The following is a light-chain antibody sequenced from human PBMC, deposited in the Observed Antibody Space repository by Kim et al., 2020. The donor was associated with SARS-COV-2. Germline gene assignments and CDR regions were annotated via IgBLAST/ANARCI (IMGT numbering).Light chain of an antibody. CDR1: SSDVRVYNY. V-gene: IGLV2-8*01. CDR3: SSYEGSTRYV. CDR2: EVN. Sequence: QSFTISCTGNSSDVRVYNYVSWYQQHPGKAPKLMVYEVNRRPSGVPDRFSGSKAGNTASLTVSGLQAEDEADNYCSSYEGSTRYVFGTGTKVTVL. J-gene: IGLJ1*01.